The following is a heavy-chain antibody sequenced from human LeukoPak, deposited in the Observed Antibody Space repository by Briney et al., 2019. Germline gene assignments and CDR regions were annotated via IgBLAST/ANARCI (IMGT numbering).Heavy chain of an antibody. CDR1: GGTFSSYA. V-gene: IGHV1-69*01. J-gene: IGHJ5*02. Sequence: SVKVSCKASGGTFSSYAISWVRQAPGQGLEWMGGIIPIFGTANYAQKFQGGVTITADESTSTAYMELSSLRSEDTAVYYCARGANYYGSGNNWFDPWGQGTLVTVSS. CDR2: IIPIFGTA. CDR3: ARGANYYGSGNNWFDP. D-gene: IGHD3-10*01.